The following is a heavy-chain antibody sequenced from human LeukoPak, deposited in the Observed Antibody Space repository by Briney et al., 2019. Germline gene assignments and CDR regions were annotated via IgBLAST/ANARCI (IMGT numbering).Heavy chain of an antibody. D-gene: IGHD5-18*01. CDR2: IKQDGSEK. J-gene: IGHJ4*02. Sequence: GGSLRLSCAASGFTFSSYWMSWVRQAPGKGLEWVANIKQDGSEKYYVDSVKGRFTISRDNAKNSLYLQMNSLRAEDTAVYYCATNSRRGYSYGWASGFDYWGQGTLVTVSS. V-gene: IGHV3-7*01. CDR1: GFTFSSYW. CDR3: ATNSRRGYSYGWASGFDY.